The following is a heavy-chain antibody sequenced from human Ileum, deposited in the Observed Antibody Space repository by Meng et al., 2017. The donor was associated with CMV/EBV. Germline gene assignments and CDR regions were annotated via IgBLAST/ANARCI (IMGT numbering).Heavy chain of an antibody. V-gene: IGHV3-23*01. Sequence: GESLKISCAASGFTFSSYAMSWVRQAPGKGLEWVSAISGSGGSTYYADSVKGRFTISRDNSKNTLYLQMNSLRAEDTAVYYCAKNGVVPYDPGYFDYWGQGTLVTVSS. CDR1: GFTFSSYA. D-gene: IGHD3-3*01. CDR3: AKNGVVPYDPGYFDY. J-gene: IGHJ4*02. CDR2: ISGSGGST.